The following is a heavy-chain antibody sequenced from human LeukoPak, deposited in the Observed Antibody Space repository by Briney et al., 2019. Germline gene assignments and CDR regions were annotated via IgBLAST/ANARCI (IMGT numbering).Heavy chain of an antibody. D-gene: IGHD3-9*01. CDR1: GYTFTSYG. V-gene: IGHV1-18*01. J-gene: IGHJ4*02. CDR2: ISAYNGNT. Sequence: RGASVKVCCKASGYTFTSYGISWVRQAPGQGLEWMGWISAYNGNTNYAQKLQGRVTMTTDTSTSTAYMELRSLRSDDTAVYYCARVPSDYDILTGYYDEWGQGTLVTVSS. CDR3: ARVPSDYDILTGYYDE.